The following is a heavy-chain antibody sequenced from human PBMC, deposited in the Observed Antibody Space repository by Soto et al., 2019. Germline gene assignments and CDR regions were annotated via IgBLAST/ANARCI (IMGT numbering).Heavy chain of an antibody. CDR1: GGSVSSGSYY. CDR2: IYYSGST. CDR3: TRDGVVTAHYYYGMDV. D-gene: IGHD2-21*02. Sequence: SSETLSLTCTVSGGSVSSGSYYWSWIRQPPGKGLEWIGYIYYSGSTNYNPSLKSRVTISVDTSKNQFSLKLSSVTAADTAVYYCTRDGVVTAHYYYGMDVWGQGTTVTVSS. J-gene: IGHJ6*02. V-gene: IGHV4-61*01.